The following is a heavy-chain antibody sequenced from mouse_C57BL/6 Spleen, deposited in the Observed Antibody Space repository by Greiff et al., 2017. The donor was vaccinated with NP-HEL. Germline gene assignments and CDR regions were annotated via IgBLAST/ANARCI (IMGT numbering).Heavy chain of an antibody. D-gene: IGHD2-1*01. CDR3: ARRVYYGNYEGYFDV. CDR1: GYSFTDYN. CDR2: INPNYGTT. Sequence: EVQLKESGPELVKPGASVKISCKASGYSFTDYNMNWVKQSNGKSLEWIGVINPNYGTTSYNQKFKGKATLTVDQSSSTAYMQLNSLTSEDSAVYYCARRVYYGNYEGYFDVWGTGTTVTVSS. V-gene: IGHV1-39*01. J-gene: IGHJ1*03.